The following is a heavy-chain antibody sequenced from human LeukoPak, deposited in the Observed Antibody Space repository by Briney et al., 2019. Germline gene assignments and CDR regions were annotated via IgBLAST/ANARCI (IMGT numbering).Heavy chain of an antibody. J-gene: IGHJ4*02. Sequence: GGSLRLSCSASGFVFSGYPLHWIRQSPGKGPEWVAVISFDGSHQYYADSVKGRFTVSRDNSRNTLYLQMHNLRADATAVYYCARAAYDSNGFTANHDYWGQGTLVTVSS. D-gene: IGHD5-18*01. CDR1: GFVFSGYP. V-gene: IGHV3-30*07. CDR2: ISFDGSHQ. CDR3: ARAAYDSNGFTANHDY.